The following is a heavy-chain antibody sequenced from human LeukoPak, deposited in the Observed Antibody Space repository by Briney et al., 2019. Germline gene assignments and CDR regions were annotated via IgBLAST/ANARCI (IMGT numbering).Heavy chain of an antibody. J-gene: IGHJ1*01. Sequence: SGPTLVEPTQTLTLTCTFSGFSLSTSGVGVGWIRQPPGKALEWLALIYWDDDKRYSPSLKSRPTITKDTSKNQVVLTMTNMDPVDTATYYCAHREYSSSSGGGEYFHHWGQGTLVTVSS. CDR3: AHREYSSSSGGGEYFHH. CDR1: GFSLSTSGVG. CDR2: IYWDDDK. V-gene: IGHV2-5*02. D-gene: IGHD6-6*01.